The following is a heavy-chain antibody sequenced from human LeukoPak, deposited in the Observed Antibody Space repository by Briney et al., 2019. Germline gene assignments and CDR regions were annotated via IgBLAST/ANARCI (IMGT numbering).Heavy chain of an antibody. Sequence: SETLSLTCTVSGGSISSSSYYWGWIRQPPGKGLEWIGSIYYSGSTYYNPSLKSRVTISVDTSKNQFSLKLSSVTAADTAVYYCASRGTYYYGSGSYYFDYWGQGTLVIVSS. CDR2: IYYSGST. J-gene: IGHJ4*02. CDR3: ASRGTYYYGSGSYYFDY. D-gene: IGHD3-10*01. V-gene: IGHV4-39*01. CDR1: GGSISSSSYY.